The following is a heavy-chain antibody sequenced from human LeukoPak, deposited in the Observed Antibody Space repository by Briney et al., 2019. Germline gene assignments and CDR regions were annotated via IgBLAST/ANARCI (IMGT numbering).Heavy chain of an antibody. Sequence: PGGSLRLSCAVSGFTFRTYWMHWVRQVPGEGLVWVSRINEDGSITNYADSVKGRFSISRDNAKNTLYLQMNSLRAEDTAAYYCAKGSYYDSSGSFYFDYWGQGTLVTVSS. CDR1: GFTFRTYW. CDR2: INEDGSIT. J-gene: IGHJ4*02. V-gene: IGHV3-74*01. CDR3: AKGSYYDSSGSFYFDY. D-gene: IGHD3-22*01.